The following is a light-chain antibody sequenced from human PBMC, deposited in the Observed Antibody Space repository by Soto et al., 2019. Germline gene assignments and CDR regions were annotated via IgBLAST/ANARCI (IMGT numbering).Light chain of an antibody. CDR1: QSINAH. CDR3: QQYNTWLWT. J-gene: IGKJ1*01. V-gene: IGKV3-15*01. Sequence: EVVMTQSPATLSVSPGERVTLSCRASQSINAHLAWYQQKPGQAPRLLIHGASTRATGIPARFSGSGFGTEFILPISSLQSEDFAVYYCQQYNTWLWTFRQGTKVEIQ. CDR2: GAS.